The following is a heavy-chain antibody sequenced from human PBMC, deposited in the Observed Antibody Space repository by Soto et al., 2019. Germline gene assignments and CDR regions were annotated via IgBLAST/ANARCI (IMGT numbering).Heavy chain of an antibody. J-gene: IGHJ6*04. V-gene: IGHV3-30*18. Sequence: GGSLRLSCVGSGLNLTTFGMHWVRQAPGRGLEWMAVISNDGSHFYYADSVKGRFTISRDNSKKTLYLQMINLRPDDTGVYYCAKWARDSGDYYYYAVDVWGKGTTVTAPQ. D-gene: IGHD3-10*01. CDR1: GLNLTTFG. CDR3: AKWARDSGDYYYYAVDV. CDR2: ISNDGSHF.